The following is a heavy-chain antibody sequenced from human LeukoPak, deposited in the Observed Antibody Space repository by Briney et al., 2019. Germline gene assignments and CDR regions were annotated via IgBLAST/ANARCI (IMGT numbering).Heavy chain of an antibody. CDR2: INQDGDEK. CDR3: AKNKGWELPAELDS. V-gene: IGHV3-7*01. Sequence: GGSLRLSCAASGFAFKNSWMSWVRQAPGKGLEWVANINQDGDEKYYVDSVKGRFTISRDDAQTSVYLQLSSLRPEDTAVYYCAKNKGWELPAELDSWGQGALVIVSS. J-gene: IGHJ4*02. CDR1: GFAFKNSW. D-gene: IGHD2-15*01.